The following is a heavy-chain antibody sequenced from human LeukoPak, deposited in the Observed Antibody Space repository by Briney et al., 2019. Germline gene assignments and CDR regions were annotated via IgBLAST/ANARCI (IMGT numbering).Heavy chain of an antibody. D-gene: IGHD3-16*02. J-gene: IGHJ4*02. CDR3: ARRYYDYVWGSYRYFDY. CDR2: ISSSSSYI. V-gene: IGHV3-21*01. CDR1: GFTFSSYS. Sequence: GGFLRLSCAASGFTFSSYSMNWVRQAPGKGLEWVSSISSSSSYIYYADSVKGRFTISRDNAKNSLYLQMNSLRAEDTAVYYCARRYYDYVWGSYRYFDYWGQGTLVTVSS.